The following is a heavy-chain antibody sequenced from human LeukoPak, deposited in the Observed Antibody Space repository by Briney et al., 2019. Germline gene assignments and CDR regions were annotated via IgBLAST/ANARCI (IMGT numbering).Heavy chain of an antibody. J-gene: IGHJ3*02. CDR3: ARDYYDSSGFDAFDI. CDR2: ISSSGSTI. Sequence: GGSLRLSCAASGFTFSTYNMNWVRQAPGKGLEWVSYISSSGSTIYYADSVKGRFTISRDNAKNSLYLQMNSLRAEDTAVYYCARDYYDSSGFDAFDIWGQGTMVTVSS. V-gene: IGHV3-48*04. D-gene: IGHD3-22*01. CDR1: GFTFSTYN.